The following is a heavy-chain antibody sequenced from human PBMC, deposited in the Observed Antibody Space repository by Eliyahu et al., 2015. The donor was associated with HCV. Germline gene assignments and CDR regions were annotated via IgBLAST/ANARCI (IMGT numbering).Heavy chain of an antibody. Sequence: QVQLVESGGGLVKPGGSLRLSCAASGFTFSXYYXSWIRQAPGKGLEWVSYISSSGSTIYYADSVKGRFTISRDNAKNSLYLQMNSRRAEDTAVYYCARVTGDCSSTSCYYYYYMDVWGKGTTVTVSS. J-gene: IGHJ6*03. D-gene: IGHD2-2*01. CDR1: GFTFSXYY. CDR2: ISSSGSTI. CDR3: ARVTGDCSSTSCYYYYYMDV. V-gene: IGHV3-11*04.